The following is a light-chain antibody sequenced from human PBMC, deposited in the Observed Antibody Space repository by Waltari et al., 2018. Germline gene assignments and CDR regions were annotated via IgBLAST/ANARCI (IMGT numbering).Light chain of an antibody. CDR1: SSDVGGYNY. J-gene: IGLJ2*01. V-gene: IGLV2-14*03. CDR3: SSYTSSSTRV. CDR2: GVS. Sequence: QSALTQPASVSGSPGQSITISCTGTSSDVGGYNYVSWYQQHPGKAPKLMIVGVSNRPAGVSNRFSGSKSGNTASLTISGLQAEDEADYYCSSYTSSSTRVFGGGTKLTVL.